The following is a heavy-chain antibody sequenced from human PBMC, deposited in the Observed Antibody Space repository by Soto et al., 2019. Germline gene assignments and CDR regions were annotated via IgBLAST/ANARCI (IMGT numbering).Heavy chain of an antibody. CDR1: GGTFSSYA. V-gene: IGHV1-69*13. J-gene: IGHJ4*02. CDR3: ARLVQRQLDPTYYFDY. CDR2: IIPIFGTA. D-gene: IGHD1-26*01. Sequence: SVKVSCKASGGTFSSYAISWVRQAPGQGLEWMGGIIPIFGTANYAQKFQGRVTITADESTSTAYMELSSLRSEDTAVYYCARLVQRQLDPTYYFDYWGQGTLVTVSS.